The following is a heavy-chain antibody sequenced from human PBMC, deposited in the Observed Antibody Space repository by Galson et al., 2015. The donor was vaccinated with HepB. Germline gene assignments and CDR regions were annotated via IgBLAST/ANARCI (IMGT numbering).Heavy chain of an antibody. Sequence: QSGAEVKKPGESLRISCKGSGYSFTSYWNNWVRQMPGKGLELMGRIDPSDSYTKYNPYFQGHVTISAEKSINAAYLEWSSLKASDTAMYYGATPPKYTYGQTLGYWGQGTLVTFSS. V-gene: IGHV5-10-1*01. J-gene: IGHJ4*02. D-gene: IGHD5-18*01. CDR1: GYSFTSYW. CDR3: ATPPKYTYGQTLGY. CDR2: IDPSDSYT.